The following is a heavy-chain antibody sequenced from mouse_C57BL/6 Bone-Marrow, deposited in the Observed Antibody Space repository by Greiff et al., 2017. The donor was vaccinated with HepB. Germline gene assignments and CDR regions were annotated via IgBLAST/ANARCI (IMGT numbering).Heavy chain of an antibody. Sequence: VQLQQPGAELVKPGASVKLSCKASGYTFTSYWMHWVKQRPGQGLEWIGMIHPNSGSTNYNEKFKSKATLTVDKSSSTAYMQRSSLTSEDSAVYYCARSLLYWYFDVWGTGTTVTVSS. CDR1: GYTFTSYW. CDR3: ARSLLYWYFDV. V-gene: IGHV1-64*01. J-gene: IGHJ1*03. D-gene: IGHD2-10*01. CDR2: IHPNSGST.